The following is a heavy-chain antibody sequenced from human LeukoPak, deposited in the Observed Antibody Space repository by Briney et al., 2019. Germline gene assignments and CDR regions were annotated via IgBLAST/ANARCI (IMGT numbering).Heavy chain of an antibody. D-gene: IGHD6-19*01. CDR3: ARCQYSSGWYDAFDI. Sequence: GGSLRLSCAASGFTFTNYWMNWVRQAPGKGLEWVAVISYDGTNKYYADSVKGRFTISRDNSKNTLYLQMNSLRAEDTAVYFCARCQYSSGWYDAFDIWGQGTVVTVSS. CDR1: GFTFTNYW. V-gene: IGHV3-30*03. J-gene: IGHJ3*02. CDR2: ISYDGTNK.